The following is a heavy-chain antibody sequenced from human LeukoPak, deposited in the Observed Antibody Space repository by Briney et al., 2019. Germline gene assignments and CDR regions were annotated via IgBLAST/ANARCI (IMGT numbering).Heavy chain of an antibody. D-gene: IGHD3-10*01. CDR1: GDSITGYY. V-gene: IGHV4-39*07. Sequence: SETLSLTCSVSGDSITGYYWGWLRQPPGKGLEWIGNIYYTGNTYYNSSLKNRVTISLDTSKNQFSLKVISMTAADTAAYYCTKSDGYGLIRICGRGTMVTVSS. J-gene: IGHJ3*02. CDR3: TKSDGYGLIRI. CDR2: IYYTGNT.